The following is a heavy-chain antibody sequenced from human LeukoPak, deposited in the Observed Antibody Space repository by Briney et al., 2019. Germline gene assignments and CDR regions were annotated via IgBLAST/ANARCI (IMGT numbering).Heavy chain of an antibody. CDR3: ARVSGYCSGGSCYAIDY. CDR2: IYYSGST. D-gene: IGHD2-15*01. V-gene: IGHV4-59*01. Sequence: PSETLSLTCTVSGVSISSYYWSWIRQPPGKGLEWIGYIYYSGSTNYNPSLKSRVTISVDTSKNQFSLKLSSVTAADTAVYYCARVSGYCSGGSCYAIDYWGQGTLVTVSS. J-gene: IGHJ4*02. CDR1: GVSISSYY.